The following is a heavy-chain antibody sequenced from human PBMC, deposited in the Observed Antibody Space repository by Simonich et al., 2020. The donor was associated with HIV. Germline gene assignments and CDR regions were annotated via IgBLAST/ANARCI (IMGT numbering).Heavy chain of an antibody. J-gene: IGHJ4*02. Sequence: QVQLQQWGAGLLKPSETLSLTCAVYGGYFSGNYWSWIHHPPGKGLEWIGEINHSGSTNYNPSLKSRVTISVDTSKNQFSLKLSSVTAADTAVYYCARRHPTTVTTPYFDYWGQGTLVTVSS. CDR1: GGYFSGNY. CDR3: ARRHPTTVTTPYFDY. D-gene: IGHD4-17*01. CDR2: INHSGST. V-gene: IGHV4-34*01.